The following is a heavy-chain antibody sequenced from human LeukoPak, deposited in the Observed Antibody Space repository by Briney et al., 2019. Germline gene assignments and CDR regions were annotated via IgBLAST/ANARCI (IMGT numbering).Heavy chain of an antibody. J-gene: IGHJ4*02. CDR1: GGTFSTYA. V-gene: IGHV1-69*13. CDR3: AREGVGGSGSYSEFDY. CDR2: IIPIFGTS. Sequence: ASLKVSCKASGGTFSTYAISWVRQAPGQGLEWMGGIIPIFGTSNYAQKFQGRVTITADESTSTAYMELSSLRSEDTAVYYCAREGVGGSGSYSEFDYWGQGTLVTVSS. D-gene: IGHD3-10*01.